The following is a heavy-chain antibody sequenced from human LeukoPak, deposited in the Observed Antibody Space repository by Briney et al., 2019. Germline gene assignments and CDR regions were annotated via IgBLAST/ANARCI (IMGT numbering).Heavy chain of an antibody. J-gene: IGHJ4*02. CDR1: GRSFCGYY. CDR2: INHSGST. D-gene: IGHD6-13*01. V-gene: IGHV4-34*01. Sequence: SETLSLTCAVYGRSFCGYYWGWIRQPPGKGLEWIGEINHSGSTNYNPSLKSRVTISVDTSKNQFSLKLSSVTAADTAVYYCARARPSSSWFLDYWGQGTLVTVSS. CDR3: ARARPSSSWFLDY.